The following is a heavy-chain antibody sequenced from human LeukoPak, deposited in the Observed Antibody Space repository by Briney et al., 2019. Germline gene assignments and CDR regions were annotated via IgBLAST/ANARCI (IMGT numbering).Heavy chain of an antibody. CDR2: IDTNTGNP. V-gene: IGHV7-4-1*02. CDR1: GGTFSSYA. J-gene: IGHJ5*02. D-gene: IGHD6-13*01. CDR3: ARDNYGAEEGIGSSLVWLDP. Sequence: ASVNLSCTASGGTFSSYAISWVRQAPGQGREWMGWIDTNTGNPTYAQGCTERFVFSLDTSVNTAYLQINSLKSEDTDVYYCARDNYGAEEGIGSSLVWLDPWGEGTLVTVSS.